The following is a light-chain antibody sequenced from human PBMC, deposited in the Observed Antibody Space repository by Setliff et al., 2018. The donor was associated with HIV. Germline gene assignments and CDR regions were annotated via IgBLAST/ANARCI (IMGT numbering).Light chain of an antibody. Sequence: QSALTQPLSASGSPGQSITISCTGSSSDIGSYNYVTWYQHHPGKAPKLIIYEATKRPSGVPDRFSGSRSDHTASLTVSVLQADDEADYYCSSYAGSDNVVFGTGTKVTVL. CDR2: EAT. V-gene: IGLV2-8*01. CDR3: SSYAGSDNVV. CDR1: SSDIGSYNY. J-gene: IGLJ1*01.